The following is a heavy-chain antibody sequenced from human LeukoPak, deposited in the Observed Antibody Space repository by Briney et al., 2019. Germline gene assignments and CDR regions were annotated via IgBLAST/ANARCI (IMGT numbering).Heavy chain of an antibody. J-gene: IGHJ4*02. D-gene: IGHD3-9*01. Sequence: NPSETLSLTCSVSGYSISSGYYWGWIRQPPGRGLEWIGSIYYSGTTYYNPSLKSRVTISIDTSKNQFSLKLNSVTAADTAVHYCARVARQYDIPYWGQGTLVTVSS. CDR3: ARVARQYDIPY. V-gene: IGHV4-38-2*02. CDR1: GYSISSGYY. CDR2: IYYSGTT.